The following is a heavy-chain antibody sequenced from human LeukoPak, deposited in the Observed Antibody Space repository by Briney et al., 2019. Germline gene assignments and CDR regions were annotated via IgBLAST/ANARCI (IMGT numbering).Heavy chain of an antibody. CDR1: GYSFTSYW. Sequence: PGESLKISCKGSGYSFTSYWIGWVRQMPGKGLEWMGIIYPGDSDTRYSPSFQGQVTISADKSISTAYLQWSSLKASDTAMYYCARLGRNYDILTGYYLDLPIDYWGQGTLVTVSS. D-gene: IGHD3-9*01. J-gene: IGHJ4*02. CDR3: ARLGRNYDILTGYYLDLPIDY. V-gene: IGHV5-51*01. CDR2: IYPGDSDT.